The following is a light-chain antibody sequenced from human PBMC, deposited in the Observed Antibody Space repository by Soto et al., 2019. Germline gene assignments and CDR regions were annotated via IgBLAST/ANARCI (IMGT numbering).Light chain of an antibody. CDR2: DSD. CDR1: SANIGSNY. J-gene: IGLJ2*01. V-gene: IGLV1-51*01. CDR3: GAWDGSLSVVL. Sequence: QSVLTQPPSVSAAPGQKVPISCSGSSANIGSNYVSWYQQLPGTAPKLVIYDSDRRPSEIPDRFSGSKSGTSATLDITGLQTGDEADYYCGAWDGSLSVVLFGGGTKLTVL.